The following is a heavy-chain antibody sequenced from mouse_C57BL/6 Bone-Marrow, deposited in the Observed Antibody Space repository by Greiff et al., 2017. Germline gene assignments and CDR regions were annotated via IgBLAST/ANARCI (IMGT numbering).Heavy chain of an antibody. CDR3: TTGDGLAD. Sequence: VQLQQSGAELVRPGASVKLSCTASGFNIKDDYMHWVKQRPEQGLEWIGWIDPENGDTEYASKFQGKATITADTSSNTAYLQLSSLTSEDTAVYYCTTGDGLADWGQGTTLTVSS. J-gene: IGHJ2*01. V-gene: IGHV14-4*01. D-gene: IGHD2-3*01. CDR1: GFNIKDDY. CDR2: IDPENGDT.